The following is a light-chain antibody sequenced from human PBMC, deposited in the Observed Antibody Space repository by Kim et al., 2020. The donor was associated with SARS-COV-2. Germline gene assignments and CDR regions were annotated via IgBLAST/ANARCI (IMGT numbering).Light chain of an antibody. V-gene: IGLV1-44*01. CDR1: SSNIGSNT. Sequence: QSVLTQPPSASETPGQRVAISCFGSSSNIGSNTVIWYQQFPGTAPKLLIHTNDQRPSGVPARFSGSKSGTSASLAISGLQPEDEADYYCAAWDGSLNAWVFGGGTKLTVL. CDR3: AAWDGSLNAWV. J-gene: IGLJ3*02. CDR2: TND.